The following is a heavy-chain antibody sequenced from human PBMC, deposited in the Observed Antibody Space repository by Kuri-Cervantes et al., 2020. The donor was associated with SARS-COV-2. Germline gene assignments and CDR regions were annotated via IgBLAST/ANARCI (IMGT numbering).Heavy chain of an antibody. CDR1: GFTFNNYA. V-gene: IGHV3-23*01. D-gene: IGHD1-7*01. Sequence: GESLKISCAASGFTFNNYAMSWVRQAPGKGLEWVSAISGSGGSTYYADSVKGRFTISRDNSKNTLYLQMNSLRAEDTAVYYCAKVENYGNAFDIWGQGTMVTVSS. CDR2: ISGSGGST. J-gene: IGHJ3*02. CDR3: AKVENYGNAFDI.